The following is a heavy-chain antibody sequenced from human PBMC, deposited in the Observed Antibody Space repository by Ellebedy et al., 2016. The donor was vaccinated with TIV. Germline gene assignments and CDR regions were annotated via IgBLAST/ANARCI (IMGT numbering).Heavy chain of an antibody. D-gene: IGHD3-9*01. Sequence: SETLSLTCTVSNYSISSGSYWAWIRQPPGKGLEWIGTIYHLGNTFYNPSLNSRLAISIDPSKNQLYLRLTSVTAADTAVYYCSSGNYATLTGSTGGDFDSWGQGTLVTVSS. V-gene: IGHV4-38-2*02. CDR3: SSGNYATLTGSTGGDFDS. CDR2: IYHLGNT. CDR1: NYSISSGSY. J-gene: IGHJ4*02.